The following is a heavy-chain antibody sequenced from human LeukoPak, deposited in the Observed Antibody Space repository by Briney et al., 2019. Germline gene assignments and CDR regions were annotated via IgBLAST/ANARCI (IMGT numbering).Heavy chain of an antibody. J-gene: IGHJ3*02. CDR2: ISSSSSTI. V-gene: IGHV3-48*01. CDR1: GFTFSSYS. CDR3: AKGGSRGVLLWFGEYYDAFDI. D-gene: IGHD3-10*01. Sequence: PGGSLRLSCAASGFTFSSYSMNWVRQAPGKGLEWVSYISSSSSTIYYADSVKGRFTISRDNAKNSLYLQMNSLRAEDTAVYYCAKGGSRGVLLWFGEYYDAFDIWGQGTMVTVSS.